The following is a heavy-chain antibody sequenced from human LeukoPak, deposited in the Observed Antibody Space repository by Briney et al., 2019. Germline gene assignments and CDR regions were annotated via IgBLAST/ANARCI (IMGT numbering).Heavy chain of an antibody. Sequence: PGGSLRLSCAASQFIFNNYAMSWVRQAPGKGLEWVANIKQDGSEKYYVDSVKGRFTISRDNAKNSLYLQMNSLRAEDTAVYYCASSLYRSSYHWGQGTLVTVSS. J-gene: IGHJ5*02. CDR3: ASSLYRSSYH. CDR2: IKQDGSEK. CDR1: QFIFNNYA. D-gene: IGHD6-13*01. V-gene: IGHV3-7*01.